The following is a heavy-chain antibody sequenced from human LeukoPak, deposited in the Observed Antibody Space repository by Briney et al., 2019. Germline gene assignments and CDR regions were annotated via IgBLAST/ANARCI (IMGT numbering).Heavy chain of an antibody. CDR3: ARTDIDYYDSSGYYNY. D-gene: IGHD3-22*01. V-gene: IGHV1-2*02. Sequence: GASVKVSCKASGYTFTGYYMHWVRQAPGQGLEWMGWINPNSGGTNYAQKFQGRVTMTRDTSISTAYMELSRLRSDDTAVYYCARTDIDYYDSSGYYNYWGQGTLVTVSS. J-gene: IGHJ4*02. CDR2: INPNSGGT. CDR1: GYTFTGYY.